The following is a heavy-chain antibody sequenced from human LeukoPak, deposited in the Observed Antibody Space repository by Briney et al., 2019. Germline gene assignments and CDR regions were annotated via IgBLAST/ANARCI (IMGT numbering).Heavy chain of an antibody. CDR1: GFTFSSYA. J-gene: IGHJ6*02. V-gene: IGHV3-23*01. CDR2: ISGSGGST. CDR3: AKARGHYYYYGMDV. Sequence: GGSLRLTCAASGFTFSSYAMSWVRQAPGKGLEWVSPISGSGGSTYYADSVKGRFTISRDNSKNTMYLQMNSLRAEDTAVYYFAKARGHYYYYGMDVWGQGTTVTVSS.